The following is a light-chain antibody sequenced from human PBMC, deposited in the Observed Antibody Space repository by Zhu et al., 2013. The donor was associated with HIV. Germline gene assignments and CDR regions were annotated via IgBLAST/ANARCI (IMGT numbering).Light chain of an antibody. Sequence: QSVLTQPPSVSAAPGQKVTISCSGSSSNIGNNYVSWYQQLPGTAPKVLIYDNNKRISGIPDRFSGSKSGTSATLGITGLQTGDEADYHCGTWDSSLSAYVFGTGTKVTVL. CDR1: SSNIGNNY. CDR2: DNN. J-gene: IGLJ1*01. V-gene: IGLV1-51*01. CDR3: GTWDSSLSAYV.